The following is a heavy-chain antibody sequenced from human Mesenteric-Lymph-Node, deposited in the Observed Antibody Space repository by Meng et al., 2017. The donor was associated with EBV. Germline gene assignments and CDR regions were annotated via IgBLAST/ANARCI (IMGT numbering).Heavy chain of an antibody. CDR2: ISPDSSYI. D-gene: IGHD6-25*01. CDR1: GFTFSTSS. J-gene: IGHJ4*02. Sequence: LVESGGGLVKPGGSLRLSCAASGFTFSTSSMSWVRRSPGKGLEWVSSISPDSSYIYYADSLKGRFTISRDNAKNSLYLQMNSLRAEDTAVYYCARDHLRPHYWGQGTLVTVSS. CDR3: ARDHLRPHY. V-gene: IGHV3-21*01.